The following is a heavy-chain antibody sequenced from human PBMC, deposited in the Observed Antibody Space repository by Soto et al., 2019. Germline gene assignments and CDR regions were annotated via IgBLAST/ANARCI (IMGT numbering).Heavy chain of an antibody. V-gene: IGHV1-18*01. Sequence: ASVKVSCKTSGYTFVSYGINWVRQAPGQVLEWMAWISPGSGNIIYAQKFQGRVTLTTDTSTSTVFVDLRSLRFDDTAVYYCARDIMYTSSPDSLFEPWGEGTLVTFSS. CDR1: GYTFVSYG. CDR3: ARDIMYTSSPDSLFEP. CDR2: ISPGSGNI. D-gene: IGHD2-2*01. J-gene: IGHJ5*02.